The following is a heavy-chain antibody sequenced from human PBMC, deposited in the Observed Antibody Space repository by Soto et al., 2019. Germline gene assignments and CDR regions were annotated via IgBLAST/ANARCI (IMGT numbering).Heavy chain of an antibody. CDR1: VFTFSDYY. CDR3: ASDPYYYASGY. J-gene: IGHJ4*02. V-gene: IGHV3-11*01. D-gene: IGHD3-10*01. CDR2: ISGSGTTI. Sequence: LRLSCAASVFTFSDYYMTWIRQPPGKGLEWVSYISGSGTTIYYADSVKGRFTVSRDNARNSLYLQMNSLRAEDTAFYYCASDPYYYASGYWGQGTLV.